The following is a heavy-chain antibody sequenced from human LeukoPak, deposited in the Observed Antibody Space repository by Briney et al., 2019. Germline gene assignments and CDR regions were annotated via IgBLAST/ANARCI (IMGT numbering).Heavy chain of an antibody. Sequence: PSETLSLTCAVYGGSFSGYYWSWIRQPPGKGLEWIGEINHSGSTNYNPSLRSRVTIPVDTSKNQFSLKLSSVTAADTAVYYCAGGGEGDILNWGQGTLVTVSS. CDR2: INHSGST. V-gene: IGHV4-34*01. CDR3: AGGGEGDILN. CDR1: GGSFSGYY. J-gene: IGHJ4*02. D-gene: IGHD3-9*01.